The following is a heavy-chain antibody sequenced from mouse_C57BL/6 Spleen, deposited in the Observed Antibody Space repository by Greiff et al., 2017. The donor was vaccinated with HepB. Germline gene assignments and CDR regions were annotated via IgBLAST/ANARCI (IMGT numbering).Heavy chain of an antibody. Sequence: QVQLQQPGAELVMPGASVKLSCKASGYTFTSYWMHWVKQRPGQGLEWIGEIDPSDSYTNYNQKFKGKSTLTVDKSSSTAYRQLSSLTSEDSAVYYCARSTTVVDYWGQGTTLTVSS. CDR3: ARSTTVVDY. V-gene: IGHV1-69*01. CDR1: GYTFTSYW. CDR2: IDPSDSYT. J-gene: IGHJ2*01. D-gene: IGHD1-1*01.